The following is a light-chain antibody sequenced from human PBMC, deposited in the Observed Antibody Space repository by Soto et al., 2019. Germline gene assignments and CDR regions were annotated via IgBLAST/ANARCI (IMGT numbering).Light chain of an antibody. CDR2: GAS. J-gene: IGKJ1*01. CDR1: QSVSSSY. V-gene: IGKV3-20*01. CDR3: QQYGSSPPWT. Sequence: IGLTLSAGTLSLSPGERATLSCRASQSVSSSYLAWYQQKPGQAPRLLIYGASSRATGIPDRFSGSGSGTDFTLTISRLEPGDFAVYYCQQYGSSPPWTFGQGTKVDTK.